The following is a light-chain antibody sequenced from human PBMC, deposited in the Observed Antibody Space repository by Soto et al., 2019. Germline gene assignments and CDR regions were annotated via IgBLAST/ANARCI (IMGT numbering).Light chain of an antibody. Sequence: EIVMTQSPGTLALSPGARSTLSSMASQSVSNNYLAWSQQKPRHAPRILIYGASSRATGIPDRLSGSGSGTDFTLTISRLEPEDFAVYYCQQYGSSITFGQGTRLEIK. CDR3: QQYGSSIT. CDR1: QSVSNNY. V-gene: IGKV3-20*01. CDR2: GAS. J-gene: IGKJ5*01.